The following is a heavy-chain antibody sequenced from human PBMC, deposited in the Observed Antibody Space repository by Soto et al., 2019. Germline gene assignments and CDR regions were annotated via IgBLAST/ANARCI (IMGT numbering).Heavy chain of an antibody. V-gene: IGHV3-11*01. D-gene: IGHD3-22*01. J-gene: IGHJ3*02. CDR1: GFTFSDYY. Sequence: GGSLRLSCAASGFTFSDYYMSWIRQAPGKGLEWVSYISSSGSTIYYADSVKGRFTISRDNAKNSLYLQMNSLRAEDTAVYYCARDSDDYYDSSGYYSGAFDIWGQGTMVTVSS. CDR3: ARDSDDYYDSSGYYSGAFDI. CDR2: ISSSGSTI.